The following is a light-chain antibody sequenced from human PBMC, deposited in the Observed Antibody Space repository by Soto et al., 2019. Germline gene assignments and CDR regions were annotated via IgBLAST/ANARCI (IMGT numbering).Light chain of an antibody. Sequence: QSVLTQSSSASASLGSSVKLTCTLSSGHSSYIIAWHQQQPGKAPRYLMKLEGSGSYNKGSGVPDRFSGSSSGADRYLTISNLPFEEDADYYCETWDSNTHTVFGGGTKLTVL. CDR1: SGHSSYI. CDR3: ETWDSNTHTV. J-gene: IGLJ3*02. CDR2: LEGSGSY. V-gene: IGLV4-60*02.